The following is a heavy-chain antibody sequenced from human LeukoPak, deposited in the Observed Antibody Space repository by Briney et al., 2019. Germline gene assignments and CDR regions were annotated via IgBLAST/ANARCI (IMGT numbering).Heavy chain of an antibody. CDR1: GGSFSGYY. D-gene: IGHD3-3*01. V-gene: IGHV4-34*01. J-gene: IGHJ4*02. Sequence: SETLSLTCAVYGGSFSGYYWSWIRQPPGKGLEWIGEINHSGSTNYNPSLKSRVTISVDTSKNQFSLKLSSVTAADTAVYYCVTLPPITIFGVVTPGDYWGQGTLVTVSS. CDR3: VTLPPITIFGVVTPGDY. CDR2: INHSGST.